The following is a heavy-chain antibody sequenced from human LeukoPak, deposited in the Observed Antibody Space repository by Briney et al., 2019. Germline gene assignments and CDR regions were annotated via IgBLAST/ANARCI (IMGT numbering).Heavy chain of an antibody. D-gene: IGHD6-13*01. J-gene: IGHJ4*02. Sequence: ASVKVSCKASGYTFTSYGISWVRQAPGQGLEWMGWISAYNGNTNYAQKLQGRVTMTTDTSTSTAYMELRSLRSDDTAVYYCAKNREYSSSTYYFDYWGQGTLVTVSS. CDR1: GYTFTSYG. CDR3: AKNREYSSSTYYFDY. V-gene: IGHV1-18*01. CDR2: ISAYNGNT.